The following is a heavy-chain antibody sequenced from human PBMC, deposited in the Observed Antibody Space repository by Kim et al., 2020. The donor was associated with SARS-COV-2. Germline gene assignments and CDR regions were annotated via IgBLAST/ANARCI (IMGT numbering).Heavy chain of an antibody. CDR2: IYHSGST. CDR1: GGSISSSNW. J-gene: IGHJ5*02. CDR3: ARDSDGDYDNWFDP. Sequence: SETLSLTCAVSGGSISSSNWWSWVRQPPGKGLEWIGEIYHSGSTNYNPSLKSRVTISVDKSKNQFSLKLSSVTAADTAVYYCARDSDGDYDNWFDPWGQGTLVTVSS. V-gene: IGHV4-4*02. D-gene: IGHD4-17*01.